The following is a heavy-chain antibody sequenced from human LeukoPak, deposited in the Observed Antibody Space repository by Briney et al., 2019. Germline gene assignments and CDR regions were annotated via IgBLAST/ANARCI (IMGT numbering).Heavy chain of an antibody. Sequence: GGSLRLSCAASGFTVSSNYMSWVRQAPGKGLEWVSVIYSGGSTWYADSVKGRFTISTDNSKNTLFLEMNSLRPEDTAVYYCVKETGDLGQGGFEIWGQGTTVTVS. CDR1: GFTVSSNY. CDR3: VKETGDLGQGGFEI. J-gene: IGHJ3*02. D-gene: IGHD7-27*01. V-gene: IGHV3-53*05. CDR2: IYSGGST.